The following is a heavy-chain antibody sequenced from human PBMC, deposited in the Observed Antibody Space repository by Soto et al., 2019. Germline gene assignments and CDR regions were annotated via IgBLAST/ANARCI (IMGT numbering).Heavy chain of an antibody. D-gene: IGHD6-6*01. Sequence: EVQLVESGGGLVQPGRSLRLSCAASGFTFDDYAMHWVRQAPGKGLEWVSGISWNSGSIGYADSVKGRFTISRDNAKNSLYLQMNSLRAEDTALYYCAKDTAARYYGMDVWGQGTTVTVSS. J-gene: IGHJ6*02. CDR1: GFTFDDYA. CDR3: AKDTAARYYGMDV. CDR2: ISWNSGSI. V-gene: IGHV3-9*01.